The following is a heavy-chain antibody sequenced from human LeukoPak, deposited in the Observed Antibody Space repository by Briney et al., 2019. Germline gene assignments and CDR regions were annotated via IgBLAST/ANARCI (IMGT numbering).Heavy chain of an antibody. CDR3: ARASLTYYYDSSGYYSQYKYYFDY. J-gene: IGHJ4*02. CDR1: GGSISSYS. Sequence: SETLSLTCTVSGGSISSYSWNWIRQPPGKGLEWIGYIYYSGSTNYNPSLRSRVTISIDTSKNQFSLKLSSVTAADTAVYYCARASLTYYYDSSGYYSQYKYYFDYWGQGTLVTVSS. D-gene: IGHD3-22*01. V-gene: IGHV4-59*12. CDR2: IYYSGST.